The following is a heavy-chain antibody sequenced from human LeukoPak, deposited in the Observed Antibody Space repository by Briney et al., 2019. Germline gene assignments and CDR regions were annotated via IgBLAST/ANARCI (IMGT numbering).Heavy chain of an antibody. CDR2: ISYDGSNK. V-gene: IGHV3-30*18. J-gene: IGHJ4*02. Sequence: PGRSLRLSCAASGFTFSSYGMHSVRRAPGKGLEWVAVISYDGSNKYYADSVKGRFTISRDNSKNTLYLQMNSLRAEDTAVYYCAKDPGIPYYFDYWGQGTLVTVSS. CDR3: AKDPGIPYYFDY. CDR1: GFTFSSYG.